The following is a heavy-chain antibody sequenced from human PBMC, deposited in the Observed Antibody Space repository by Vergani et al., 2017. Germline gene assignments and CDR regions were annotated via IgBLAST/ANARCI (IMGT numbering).Heavy chain of an antibody. CDR3: ARGRFGELKPRYFDL. CDR1: GGSISSSSYY. CDR2: IYYSGST. D-gene: IGHD3-10*01. Sequence: QLQLQESGPGLVKPSETLSLTCTVSGGSISSSSYYWGWIRQPPGKGLEWIGSIYYSGSTYYNPSLKSRVTISVDTSKNQFSLKLSSVTAADTAVYYCARGRFGELKPRYFDLWGRGTLVTVSS. J-gene: IGHJ2*01. V-gene: IGHV4-39*07.